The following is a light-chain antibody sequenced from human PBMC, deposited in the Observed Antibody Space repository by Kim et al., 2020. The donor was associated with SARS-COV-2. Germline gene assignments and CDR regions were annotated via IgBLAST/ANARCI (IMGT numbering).Light chain of an antibody. J-gene: IGLJ2*01. Sequence: SSELTQDPAVSVALGQTVRITCQGDSLRSYYASWYQQKPGQAPVLVIYGKNNRPSGIPDRFSGSSSGNTDSLTITGAQAEDEADYYCNSRDSSGNHLVVFGGGTQLTVL. CDR2: GKN. CDR1: SLRSYY. CDR3: NSRDSSGNHLVV. V-gene: IGLV3-19*01.